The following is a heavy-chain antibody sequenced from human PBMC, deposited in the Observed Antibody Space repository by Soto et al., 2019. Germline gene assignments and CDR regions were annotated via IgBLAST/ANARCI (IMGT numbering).Heavy chain of an antibody. CDR2: IKRDGSEK. V-gene: IGHV3-7*05. D-gene: IGHD6-19*01. CDR1: GFIFSSYW. J-gene: IGHJ4*02. Sequence: EVQLVESGGGLVQPGGSLRLSCAASGFIFSSYWMKWVRQAPGKGLEWVANIKRDGSEKYYVDSVKGRFTISRDNAKNSLYLEMNSLRVEDTAVYYCAGGSGWLSDSWGQGTLVTVSS. CDR3: AGGSGWLSDS.